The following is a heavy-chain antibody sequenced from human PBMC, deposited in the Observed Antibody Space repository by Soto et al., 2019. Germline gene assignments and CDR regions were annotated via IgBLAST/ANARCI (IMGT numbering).Heavy chain of an antibody. Sequence: GESLKISCKGSGYSFTSYWIGWVRQMPGKGLEWMGIIYPGDSDTRYSPSFQGQVTISADKSISTAYLQWSSLKASDTAMYYCARSRSFCSGGSRYRGIRYYGMDVWGKGTTVTVSS. CDR1: GYSFTSYW. D-gene: IGHD2-15*01. CDR3: ARSRSFCSGGSRYRGIRYYGMDV. J-gene: IGHJ6*04. V-gene: IGHV5-51*01. CDR2: IYPGDSDT.